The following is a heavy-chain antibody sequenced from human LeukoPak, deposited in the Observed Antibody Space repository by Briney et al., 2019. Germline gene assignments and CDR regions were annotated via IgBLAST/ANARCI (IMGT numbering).Heavy chain of an antibody. CDR2: IGTLHDT. D-gene: IGHD2-15*01. CDR3: ARGPRAGWQRLPPALPPYYFDN. V-gene: IGHV3-13*01. Sequence: GGSLRLSCAGSGYTFSDYDIHRVRQPTGKGLEWVSAIGTLHDTYYSDSVKGRFTISRENARDSVYLQMNTLRAGDTAVYYCARGPRAGWQRLPPALPPYYFDNWGQGTLVTVSS. J-gene: IGHJ4*02. CDR1: GYTFSDYD.